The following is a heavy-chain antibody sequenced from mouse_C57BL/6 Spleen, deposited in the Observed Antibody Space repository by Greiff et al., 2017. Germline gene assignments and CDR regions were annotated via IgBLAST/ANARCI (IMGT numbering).Heavy chain of an antibody. J-gene: IGHJ3*01. CDR2: IYPRDGST. CDR1: GYTFTDHT. Sequence: VKLMESDAELVKPGASVKISCKVSGYTFTDHTIHWMKQRPEQGLEWIGDIYPRDGSTKYNEKFKGKATLTADKSSSTAYMQLNSLTSEDSAVYFCARPFTTVPAGFAYWGQGTLVTVSA. CDR3: ARPFTTVPAGFAY. V-gene: IGHV1-78*01. D-gene: IGHD1-1*01.